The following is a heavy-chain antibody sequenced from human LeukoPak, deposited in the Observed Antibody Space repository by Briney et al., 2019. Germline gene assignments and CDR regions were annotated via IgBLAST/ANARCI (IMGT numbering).Heavy chain of an antibody. J-gene: IGHJ3*02. V-gene: IGHV3-21*01. CDR3: ARDRDPGYNDSSGYRRVNAFDI. CDR2: ISSSSSYI. CDR1: GFTFSSYS. D-gene: IGHD3-22*01. Sequence: GGSLRLSCAASGFTFSSYSMNWVRQAPGKGLEWVSSISSSSSYIYYADSVKGRFTISRDNAKNSLYLQMNSLRAEDTAVYYCARDRDPGYNDSSGYRRVNAFDIWGQGTMVTVSS.